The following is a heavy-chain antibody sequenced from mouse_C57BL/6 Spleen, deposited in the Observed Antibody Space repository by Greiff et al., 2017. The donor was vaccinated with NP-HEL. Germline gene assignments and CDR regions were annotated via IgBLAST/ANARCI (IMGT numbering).Heavy chain of an antibody. CDR2: ISGGGGNT. CDR3: ARRGSRGYFDY. CDR1: GFTFSSYT. J-gene: IGHJ2*01. Sequence: EVHLVESGGGLVKPGGSLKLSCAASGFTFSSYTMSWVRQTPEKRLEWVATISGGGGNTYYPDSVKGRFTISRDNAKNTLYLQMSSLRSEDTALYYCARRGSRGYFDYWGQGTTLTVSS. D-gene: IGHD1-1*01. V-gene: IGHV5-9*01.